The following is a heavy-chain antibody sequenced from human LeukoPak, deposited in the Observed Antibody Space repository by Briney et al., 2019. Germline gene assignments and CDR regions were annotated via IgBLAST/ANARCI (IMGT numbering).Heavy chain of an antibody. CDR2: IYYSGST. CDR3: ARDSKFYSGSYSAAIDAFDI. CDR1: GGSISSSSYY. V-gene: IGHV4-39*02. D-gene: IGHD1-26*01. Sequence: SETLSLTCTVSGGSISSSSYYWGWIRQPPGKGLEWIGSIYYSGSTYYNPSLKSRVTISVDTSKNQFSLKLSSVTAADTAVYYCARDSKFYSGSYSAAIDAFDIWGQGTMVTVSS. J-gene: IGHJ3*02.